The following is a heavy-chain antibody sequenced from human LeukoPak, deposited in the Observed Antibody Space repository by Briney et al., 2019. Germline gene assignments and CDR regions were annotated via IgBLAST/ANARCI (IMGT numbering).Heavy chain of an antibody. CDR2: ISSSSSYI. CDR3: ARDLRLRGGVFDY. D-gene: IGHD3-10*01. CDR1: GFTFSSYS. Sequence: PGGSLRLSCAASGFTFSSYSMNWVRQAPGKGLEGVSSISSSSSYIYYADSVKGRFTISRDNAKNSLYLQMNSLRAEDTAVYYCARDLRLRGGVFDYWGQGTLVTVSS. V-gene: IGHV3-21*01. J-gene: IGHJ4*02.